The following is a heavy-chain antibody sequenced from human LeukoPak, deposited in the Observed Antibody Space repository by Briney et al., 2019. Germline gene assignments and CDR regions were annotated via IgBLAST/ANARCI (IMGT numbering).Heavy chain of an antibody. D-gene: IGHD5-18*01. CDR1: GYTFTGYY. CDR3: ARVSGYSYGYGLDY. J-gene: IGHJ4*02. V-gene: IGHV1-2*02. CDR2: INPNSGGT. Sequence: ASVKVSCKASGYTFTGYYMHWVRQAPGQGLEWMGWINPNSGGTNYAQKFQGRVTMTRDTSISTAYMELSRLRSDDTAVYYCARVSGYSYGYGLDYWGQGTLVTVSS.